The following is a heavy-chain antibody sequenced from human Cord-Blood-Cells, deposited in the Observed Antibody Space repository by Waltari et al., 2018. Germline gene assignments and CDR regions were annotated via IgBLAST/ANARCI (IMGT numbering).Heavy chain of an antibody. Sequence: QVQLMQSGAVVKKPGSSVKVACKASGRPFSLYAIGWGRPAPGQGLEWMGSIIPILGIANYAQKFQGRVTITADKSTSTAYMELSSLRSEDTAVYYCARVGGSGIYYFDYWGQVTLVTVSS. CDR2: IIPILGIA. CDR3: ARVGGSGIYYFDY. V-gene: IGHV1-69*09. CDR1: GRPFSLYA. D-gene: IGHD3-10*01. J-gene: IGHJ4*02.